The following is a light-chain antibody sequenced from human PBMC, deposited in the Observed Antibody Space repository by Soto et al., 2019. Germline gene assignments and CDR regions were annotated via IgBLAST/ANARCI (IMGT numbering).Light chain of an antibody. V-gene: IGKV3-15*01. J-gene: IGKJ2*01. Sequence: ILRTLYTVTLSVSPGERVTLSCRASQNIRSSLAWYQQRPGQAPRLLIYDASTRATGIPPRFSGGGSGTEFTVTISSLQSEDFAIYYCQQYDIWPPYTFGQGTKVDIK. CDR3: QQYDIWPPYT. CDR2: DAS. CDR1: QNIRSS.